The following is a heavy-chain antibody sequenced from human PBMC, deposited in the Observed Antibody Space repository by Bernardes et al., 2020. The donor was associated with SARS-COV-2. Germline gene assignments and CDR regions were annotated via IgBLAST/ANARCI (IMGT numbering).Heavy chain of an antibody. CDR1: GGSISSGDYY. CDR2: IYYSGST. CDR3: AREYRFITIFGVLIRRGFDP. Sequence: SETLSLTCTVSGGSISSGDYYWSWIRQPPGKGLEWIGYIYYSGSTYYNPSLKSRVTISVDTSKNQFSLKLSSVTAADTAVYYCAREYRFITIFGVLIRRGFDPWGQGTLVTVSS. D-gene: IGHD3-3*01. V-gene: IGHV4-30-4*01. J-gene: IGHJ5*02.